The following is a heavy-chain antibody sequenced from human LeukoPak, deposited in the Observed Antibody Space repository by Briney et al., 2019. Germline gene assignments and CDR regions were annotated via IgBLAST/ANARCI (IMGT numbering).Heavy chain of an antibody. D-gene: IGHD4-17*01. CDR3: ARVTLYGESALDY. CDR2: ISGSSHYT. CDR1: GFTFSDHY. J-gene: IGHJ4*02. V-gene: IGHV3-11*06. Sequence: GGSLRLSCAASGFTFSDHYMSWIRQAPGKGLEWVSYISGSSHYTNTADSVKGRFTISRDNAKNSLYLQMNSLRTEDTAVYYCARVTLYGESALDYWGQGTLVSVSS.